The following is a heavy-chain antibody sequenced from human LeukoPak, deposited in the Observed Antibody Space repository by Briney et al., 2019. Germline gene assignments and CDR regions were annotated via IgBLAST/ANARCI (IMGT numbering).Heavy chain of an antibody. CDR1: GFTFSSYA. CDR3: AKDTSSGWPRKPPYYFDY. J-gene: IGHJ4*02. D-gene: IGHD6-19*01. Sequence: GGSLRLSCAASGFTFSSYAMSWVRQAPGKGLEWVSAISGSGGSTYYADSVKGRFTISRDNSKNTLYLQMNSLRAEDTAVYYCAKDTSSGWPRKPPYYFDYWGQGTLVTVSS. CDR2: ISGSGGST. V-gene: IGHV3-23*01.